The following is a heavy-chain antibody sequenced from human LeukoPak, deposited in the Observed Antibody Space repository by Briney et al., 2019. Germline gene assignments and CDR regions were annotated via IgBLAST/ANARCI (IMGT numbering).Heavy chain of an antibody. J-gene: IGHJ4*02. V-gene: IGHV3-74*01. CDR1: GFSFSIYW. Sequence: GGSLRLSCAASGFSFSIYWMHWVRQGPGKGLVWVSLINSDGSSTTYADSVKGRFTISRDNARDTLYLQMNSLRAEDTAVYYCARDRGHVPDYWGQGTLVTVSS. CDR3: ARDRGHVPDY. CDR2: INSDGSST. D-gene: IGHD5-12*01.